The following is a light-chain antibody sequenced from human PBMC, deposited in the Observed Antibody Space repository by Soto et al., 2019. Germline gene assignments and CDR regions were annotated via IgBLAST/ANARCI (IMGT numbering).Light chain of an antibody. Sequence: QSVLTQPPSVSGTPGQRVTISCSGSTSNIGTNIVNWYQQLPGTAPKLLIHSNYQRPSGVPDRFSGSKSGTSASLAISGLQSEDEADYHCAAWDDRLNGYVFGTGTKVTVL. CDR1: TSNIGTNI. V-gene: IGLV1-44*01. CDR2: SNY. CDR3: AAWDDRLNGYV. J-gene: IGLJ1*01.